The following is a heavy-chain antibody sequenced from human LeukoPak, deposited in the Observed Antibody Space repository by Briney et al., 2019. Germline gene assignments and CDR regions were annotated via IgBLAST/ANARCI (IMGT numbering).Heavy chain of an antibody. CDR2: ISGSGGST. J-gene: IGHJ4*02. D-gene: IGHD5-12*01. CDR1: GFTFSSYS. CDR3: AKDVGRYIVATLDYFDY. V-gene: IGHV3-23*01. Sequence: GGSLRLSCAASGFTFSSYSMNWVRQAPGKGLEWVSTISGSGGSTYYADSVKGRFTISRDNSKNTLYLQMNSLRAEDTAVYYCAKDVGRYIVATLDYFDYWGQGTLVTVSS.